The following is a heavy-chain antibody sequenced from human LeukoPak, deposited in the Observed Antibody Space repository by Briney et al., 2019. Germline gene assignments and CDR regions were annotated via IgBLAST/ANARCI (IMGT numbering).Heavy chain of an antibody. Sequence: PGGSLRLSCAASGFTFSDYYMSWIRQAPGKGQEWVSNSSSSGRTIYYADSVKARFTNSRDNAKITLYRQMSSLRAEDTAAYYCATPEHLSVGEYSSPHGGQGTLVTVSS. V-gene: IGHV3-11*04. J-gene: IGHJ4*02. CDR2: SSSSGRTI. CDR3: ATPEHLSVGEYSSPH. D-gene: IGHD6-6*01. CDR1: GFTFSDYY.